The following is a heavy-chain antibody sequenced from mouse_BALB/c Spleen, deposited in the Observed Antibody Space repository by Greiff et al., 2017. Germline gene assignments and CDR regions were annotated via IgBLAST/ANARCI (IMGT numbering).Heavy chain of an antibody. CDR2: INPDSSTI. Sequence: EVKLLESGGGLVQPGGSLKLSCAASGFDFSRYWMSWVRQAPGKGLEWIGEINPDSSTINYTPSLKDKFIISRDNAKNTLYLQMSKVRSEDTALYYCARPLLTGKGYWYFDVWGAGTTVTVSS. CDR3: ARPLLTGKGYWYFDV. V-gene: IGHV4-1*02. J-gene: IGHJ1*01. CDR1: GFDFSRYW. D-gene: IGHD4-1*01.